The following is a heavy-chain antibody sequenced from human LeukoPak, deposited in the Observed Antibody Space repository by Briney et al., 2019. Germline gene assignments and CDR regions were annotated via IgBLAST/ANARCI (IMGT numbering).Heavy chain of an antibody. D-gene: IGHD6-13*01. CDR3: ASWRPGYCSSLVRGVTLGAFDY. CDR2: IYYSGST. Sequence: SETLSLTCTVSGGSISSSSYYWGWIRQPPGKGLEWIGSIYYSGSTYYNPSLKSRVTISVDTSKNQFSLKLSSVTAADTAVYYCASWRPGYCSSLVRGVTLGAFDYWGQGTLVTVSS. V-gene: IGHV4-39*01. CDR1: GGSISSSSYY. J-gene: IGHJ4*02.